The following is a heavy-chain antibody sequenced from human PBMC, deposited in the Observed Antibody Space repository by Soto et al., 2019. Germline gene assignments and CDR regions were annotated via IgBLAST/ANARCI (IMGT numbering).Heavy chain of an antibody. J-gene: IGHJ6*02. Sequence: ASVKVSCKASGYTFTSYAMHWVRQAPGQGLEWMGWINPNSGGTTYAQKFQGWVTMTSDTSISTAYMELSRLRSDDTAVYYCARDFQAVDTAMVTPYYYYYGMDVCGQGTTVTVSS. D-gene: IGHD5-18*01. CDR3: ARDFQAVDTAMVTPYYYYYGMDV. V-gene: IGHV1-2*04. CDR2: INPNSGGT. CDR1: GYTFTSYA.